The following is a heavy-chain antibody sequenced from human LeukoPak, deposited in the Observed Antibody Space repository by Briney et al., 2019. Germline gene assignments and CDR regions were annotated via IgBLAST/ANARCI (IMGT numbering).Heavy chain of an antibody. Sequence: GGSLRLSCAASGFPFSNYWMSWVRQAPGKGLEWVANIKQDGSEKYYVDSVKGRFTISRDNAKNSLYLQMNSLRAEDTAVYYCARDLSYYDFWSGYPHYFDYWGQGTLVTVSS. CDR2: IKQDGSEK. CDR1: GFPFSNYW. J-gene: IGHJ4*02. V-gene: IGHV3-7*01. D-gene: IGHD3-3*01. CDR3: ARDLSYYDFWSGYPHYFDY.